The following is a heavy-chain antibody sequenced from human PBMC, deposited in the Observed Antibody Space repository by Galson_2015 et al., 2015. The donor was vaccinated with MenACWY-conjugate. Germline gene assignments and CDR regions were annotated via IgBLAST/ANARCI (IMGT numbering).Heavy chain of an antibody. V-gene: IGHV3-74*01. J-gene: IGHJ4*02. D-gene: IGHD2-2*01. CDR3: AVYCSSTRCYGASGGY. Sequence: SLRLSCAASGFTFSSYWMHWVRHAPGKGLVWVSLINSDGSSTSYADSVKGRFTISRDNAKNTLYLQMNGLRAEDTAVYYCAVYCSSTRCYGASGGYWGQGTLVTVSS. CDR1: GFTFSSYW. CDR2: INSDGSST.